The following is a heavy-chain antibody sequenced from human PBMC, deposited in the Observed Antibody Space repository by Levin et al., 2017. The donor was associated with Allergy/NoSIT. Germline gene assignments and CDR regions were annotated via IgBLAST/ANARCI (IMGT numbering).Heavy chain of an antibody. D-gene: IGHD6-13*01. CDR3: ARGGSNWYDGMDV. J-gene: IGHJ6*02. CDR2: IYHTGGT. Sequence: SQTLSLTCTVSGGSISTYYWRWTRQPPGKGLEWIGYIYHTGGTNFNPSLTLRLTMSIDTSKKQFSLKLRSVTAADTAVYYCARGGSNWYDGMDVWGQGTAVTVSS. V-gene: IGHV4-59*01. CDR1: GGSISTYY.